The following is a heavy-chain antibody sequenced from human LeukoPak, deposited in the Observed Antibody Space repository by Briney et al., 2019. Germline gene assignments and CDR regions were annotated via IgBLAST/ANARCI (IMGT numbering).Heavy chain of an antibody. V-gene: IGHV1-3*01. CDR1: GYTFTSYA. CDR3: ARLTMVRGADY. CDR2: INAGNGNT. J-gene: IGHJ4*02. D-gene: IGHD3-10*01. Sequence: ASVEVSCKASGYTFTSYAMHWVRQAPGQRLEWMGWINAGNGNTKYSQKFQGRVTITRDTSASTAYMELSSLRSEDTAVYYCARLTMVRGADYWGQGTLVTVSS.